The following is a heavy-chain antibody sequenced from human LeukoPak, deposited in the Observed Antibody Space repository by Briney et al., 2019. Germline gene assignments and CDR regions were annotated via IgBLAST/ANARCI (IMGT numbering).Heavy chain of an antibody. CDR1: GFTFSTYA. J-gene: IGHJ4*02. D-gene: IGHD2-21*01. CDR2: ISGSGAKT. Sequence: GGSLRLSCAASGFTFSTYAMNWVRQAPGKGLEWVSAISGSGAKTYYADFVKGRFTISRDSSKNTLFLQMNRLRPEDAAVYYCAKAPVTTCRGAYCYPFDYWGQGTLVTVSS. CDR3: AKAPVTTCRGAYCYPFDY. V-gene: IGHV3-23*01.